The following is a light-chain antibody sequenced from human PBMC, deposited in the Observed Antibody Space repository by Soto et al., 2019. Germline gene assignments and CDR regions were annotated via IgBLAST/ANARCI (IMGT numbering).Light chain of an antibody. CDR3: HHYDNWPLT. Sequence: EIVMTQSPATLSVSPGERVTLSCRASQSVRRNLAWYQQQPGQAPRLLIYGASTRATGIPARFSGSGSGTEFSLTVSSLQSEDFTVYYCHHYDNWPLTFGGGNKVEIK. J-gene: IGKJ4*01. V-gene: IGKV3-15*01. CDR2: GAS. CDR1: QSVRRN.